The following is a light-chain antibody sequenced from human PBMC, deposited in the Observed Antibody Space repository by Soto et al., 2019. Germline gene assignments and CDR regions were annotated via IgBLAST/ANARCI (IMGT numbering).Light chain of an antibody. Sequence: QSVLTQPPSASGTPGQRVTISCSGSSSNIGSNYVYWYQQLPGTAPKLLIYRNTQRPSGVPDRFSGSKSGTSASLAISGLRSEDEADYYCAAWDDGLSGHVVFGGGTKLTVL. CDR3: AAWDDGLSGHVV. V-gene: IGLV1-47*01. CDR1: SSNIGSNY. CDR2: RNT. J-gene: IGLJ2*01.